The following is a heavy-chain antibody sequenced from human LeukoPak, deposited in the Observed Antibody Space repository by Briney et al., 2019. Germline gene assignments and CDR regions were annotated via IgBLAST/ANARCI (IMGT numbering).Heavy chain of an antibody. CDR1: GFTFSSYE. Sequence: PGGSLRLSCAASGFTFSSYEMNWVRQAPGKGLEWVSYISSSGSTIYYADSVKGRFTISRDNAKNSLYLQMNSLRAEDTAVYYCARGGLSSSWGLSDYWGQGTLVTVSS. J-gene: IGHJ4*02. CDR3: ARGGLSSSWGLSDY. D-gene: IGHD6-13*01. V-gene: IGHV3-48*03. CDR2: ISSSGSTI.